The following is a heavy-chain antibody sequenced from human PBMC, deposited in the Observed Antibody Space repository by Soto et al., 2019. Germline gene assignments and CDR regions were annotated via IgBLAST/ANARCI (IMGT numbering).Heavy chain of an antibody. V-gene: IGHV1-46*01. J-gene: IGHJ4*02. Sequence: QVQLVQSGAEVKGSGASVKISCKASGYTFTNFFIHWVRQAPGQGLEWMGIINPGGGSTDYAQKFKGRVTLTRDASTNTVHMELSSLRSEDTAVYYCARDLGSLVAVAGTCYFDYWGQGTLVTVSS. CDR1: GYTFTNFF. CDR3: ARDLGSLVAVAGTCYFDY. D-gene: IGHD6-19*01. CDR2: INPGGGST.